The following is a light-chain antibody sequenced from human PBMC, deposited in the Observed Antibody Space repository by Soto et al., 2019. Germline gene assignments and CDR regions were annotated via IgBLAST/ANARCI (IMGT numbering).Light chain of an antibody. J-gene: IGKJ1*01. CDR3: QQYGNSVT. V-gene: IGKV3-20*01. CDR2: GTS. Sequence: EVVLTQSPGTLSLSPGERATLSCRASQSVSSSHLGWYQQKPGQAPRLLNYGTSSRATGIADRFSGSGSGTDFPLTISRQEPEDFAVYYCQQYGNSVTFGQGTKVEIK. CDR1: QSVSSSH.